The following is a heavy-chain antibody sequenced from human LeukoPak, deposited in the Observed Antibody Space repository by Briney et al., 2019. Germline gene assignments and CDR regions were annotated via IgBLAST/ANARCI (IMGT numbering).Heavy chain of an antibody. J-gene: IGHJ4*02. CDR3: ARSLSTAGIAY. CDR1: GYSISSGRY. V-gene: IGHV4-38-2*01. Sequence: SETLSLTCAVSGYSISSGRYWGWIRQPPGKGLEWIGSIYHSGSTYYNPSLKSRVTISVDTSKNQFSLNLRSVTAADTAVYYCARSLSTAGIAYWGQGTLVTVSS. D-gene: IGHD2-2*01. CDR2: IYHSGST.